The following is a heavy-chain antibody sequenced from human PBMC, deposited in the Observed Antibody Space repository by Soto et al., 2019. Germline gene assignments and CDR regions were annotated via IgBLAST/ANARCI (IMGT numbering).Heavy chain of an antibody. V-gene: IGHV4-4*07. CDR2: IYTSASI. D-gene: IGHD5-18*01. Sequence: SETLSLTCSVSGADINTYSWTWIRQPAGKGLEWIGRIYTSASINYNPSLRGRVTLSVDTSTNQVSLKRASVTAADTAVYYCAGGREAGYSFYYGMDVWGQGTTVTVSS. J-gene: IGHJ6*02. CDR3: AGGREAGYSFYYGMDV. CDR1: GADINTYS.